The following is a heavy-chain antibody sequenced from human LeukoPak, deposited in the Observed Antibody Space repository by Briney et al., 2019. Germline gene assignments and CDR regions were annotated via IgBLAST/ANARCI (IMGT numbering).Heavy chain of an antibody. Sequence: GGSLRLSWAASGFTVSSNYVTWVRQAPGKGLEWVSVISSGGGTYYADSVKGSFTISRDSSKNTLYLQMNSLRAEDTAIYHCAKGSRDGYDQFFDSWGQGTLVTVSS. V-gene: IGHV3-66*01. CDR3: AKGSRDGYDQFFDS. J-gene: IGHJ5*01. CDR2: ISSGGGT. D-gene: IGHD5-24*01. CDR1: GFTVSSNY.